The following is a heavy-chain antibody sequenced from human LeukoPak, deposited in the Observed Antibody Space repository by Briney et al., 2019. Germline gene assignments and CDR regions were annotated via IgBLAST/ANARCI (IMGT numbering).Heavy chain of an antibody. CDR1: EFTFSNYA. J-gene: IGHJ4*02. D-gene: IGHD6-13*01. CDR3: ARSNLVRLFDY. Sequence: GGSLRLSCAASEFTFSNYAMSWVRQAPGKGLEWVSAISGSGGSTYYADSVKGRFTISRDNSKNTLYLQMNSLRAEDTAVYYCARSNLVRLFDYWGQGTLVTVSS. V-gene: IGHV3-23*01. CDR2: ISGSGGST.